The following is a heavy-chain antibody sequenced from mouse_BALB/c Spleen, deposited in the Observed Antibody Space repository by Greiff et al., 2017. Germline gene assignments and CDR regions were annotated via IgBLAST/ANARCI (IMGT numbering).Heavy chain of an antibody. V-gene: IGHV3-2*02. CDR1: GYSITSDYA. D-gene: IGHD1-1*01. CDR3: AGGRWPLRGFAY. CDR2: ISYSGST. J-gene: IGHJ3*01. Sequence: VQLQQSGPGLVKPSQSLSLTCTVTGYSITSDYAWNWIRQFPGNKLEWMGYISYSGSTSYNPSLKSRISITRDTSKNQFFLQLNSVTTEDTATYYCAGGRWPLRGFAYWGQGTLVTVSA.